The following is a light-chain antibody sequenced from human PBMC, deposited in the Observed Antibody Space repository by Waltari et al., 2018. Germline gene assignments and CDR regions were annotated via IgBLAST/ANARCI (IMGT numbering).Light chain of an antibody. CDR2: KDT. CDR3: QSADSTGSDVV. CDR1: ALPDKN. Sequence: SYELTQPPSVTVSPGQTARIARPGDALPDKNVHWYQQRPGRAPVVVIYKDTKRPSGIPERFSGSSSGKTVTLTISGVQAEDESDYYCQSADSTGSDVVFGGGTKLTVL. V-gene: IGLV3-25*03. J-gene: IGLJ2*01.